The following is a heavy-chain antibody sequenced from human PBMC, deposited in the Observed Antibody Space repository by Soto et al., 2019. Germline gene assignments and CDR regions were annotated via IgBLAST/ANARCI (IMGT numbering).Heavy chain of an antibody. J-gene: IGHJ4*02. V-gene: IGHV4-59*01. CDR3: ARDNGYSYGYTLDH. Sequence: SETLSLTCTVSGGSIISYYWSWIRQPPGKGLEWIGYIYYSGSTNYNPSLKSRVTISVDTSKNQFSLKLSSVTAADTAVYYCARDNGYSYGYTLDHWGQGTLVTVSS. CDR1: GGSIISYY. D-gene: IGHD5-18*01. CDR2: IYYSGST.